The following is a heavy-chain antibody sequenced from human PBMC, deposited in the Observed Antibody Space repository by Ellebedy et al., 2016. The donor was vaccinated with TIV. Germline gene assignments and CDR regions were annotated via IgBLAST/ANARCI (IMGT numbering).Heavy chain of an antibody. CDR3: AKDRLAHSPYFGEGFDS. CDR1: GFTFSTYA. CDR2: ISGSGGYT. D-gene: IGHD3-10*01. V-gene: IGHV3-23*01. Sequence: GESLKISCAASGFTFSTYAMNWVRRAPGKGLDWVSTISGSGGYTYYADSVKGRFTISRDNAKNSLYLQMNSLRAEDTAVYYCAKDRLAHSPYFGEGFDSWGQGTPVTVS. J-gene: IGHJ4*02.